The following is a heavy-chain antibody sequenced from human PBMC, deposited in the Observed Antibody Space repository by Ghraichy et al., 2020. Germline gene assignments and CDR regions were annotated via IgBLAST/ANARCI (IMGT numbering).Heavy chain of an antibody. D-gene: IGHD2-2*03. CDR2: IYTSGST. Sequence: NLSLTCTVSGGSISSYYWSWIRQPAGKGLEWIGRIYTSGSTNYNPSLKSRVTMSVDTSKNQFSLKLSSVTAADTAVYYCARGPGYCSSTSCHRDYYYYYYMDVWGKGTTVTVSS. V-gene: IGHV4-4*07. CDR1: GGSISSYY. CDR3: ARGPGYCSSTSCHRDYYYYYYMDV. J-gene: IGHJ6*03.